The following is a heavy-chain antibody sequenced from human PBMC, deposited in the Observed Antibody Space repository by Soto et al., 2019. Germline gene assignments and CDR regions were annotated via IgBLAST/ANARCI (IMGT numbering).Heavy chain of an antibody. CDR1: GGSISSGGYY. Sequence: QVQLQESGPGLVKPSQTLSLTCTVSGGSISSGGYYWSWIRQHPGKGLEWIGYIYYSGSTSYNPSLKSRVTISVDSSKNQFFLKVCSVTAADTAVYYCARLGVANPFDYWGQGTLVTVSS. J-gene: IGHJ4*02. V-gene: IGHV4-31*03. CDR3: ARLGVANPFDY. D-gene: IGHD3-10*01. CDR2: IYYSGST.